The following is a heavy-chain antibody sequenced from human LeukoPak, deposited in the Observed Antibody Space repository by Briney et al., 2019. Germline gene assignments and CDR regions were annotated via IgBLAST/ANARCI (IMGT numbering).Heavy chain of an antibody. CDR2: IIPIFGTA. CDR3: ARGYYYDSSAQDPPLNYYYYYYMDV. Sequence: SVKVSCKAPGGTLSSYAISWVRQAPGQGLEWMGGIIPIFGTANYAQKFQGRVTITADESTSTAYMELSSQRSEGTAVYYCARGYYYDSSAQDPPLNYYYYYYMDVWGKGTTVTVSS. CDR1: GGTLSSYA. J-gene: IGHJ6*03. V-gene: IGHV1-69*01. D-gene: IGHD3-22*01.